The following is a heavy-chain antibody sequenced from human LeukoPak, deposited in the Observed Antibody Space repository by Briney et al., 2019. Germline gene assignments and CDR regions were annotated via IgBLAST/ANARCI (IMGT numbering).Heavy chain of an antibody. CDR2: INHSGST. Sequence: SETLSLTCAVYGGSFSGCYWSWIRQPPGKGLEWIGEINHSGSTNYNPSLKSRVTISVDTSKNQFSLKLSSVTAAVTAVYYCARARHSYDYLRLRIYFDLWGQGTLVTVSS. V-gene: IGHV4-34*01. D-gene: IGHD5-18*01. CDR1: GGSFSGCY. CDR3: ARARHSYDYLRLRIYFDL. J-gene: IGHJ4*02.